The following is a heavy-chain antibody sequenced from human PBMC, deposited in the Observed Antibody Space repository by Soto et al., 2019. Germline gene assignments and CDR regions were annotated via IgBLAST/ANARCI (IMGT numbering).Heavy chain of an antibody. J-gene: IGHJ3*02. CDR2: TNNDGSAT. V-gene: IGHV3-74*01. CDR3: AREMATISLGAFDI. CDR1: GFGFSSYW. Sequence: GCLLLACAASGFGFSSYWMHWVRQAPGKGLVWVSLTNNDGSATTYADSVRGRFTSFRDNAKNTLFLQMTSLGVEDTAVYYCAREMATISLGAFDIWGEGTMVTVPS. D-gene: IGHD5-12*01.